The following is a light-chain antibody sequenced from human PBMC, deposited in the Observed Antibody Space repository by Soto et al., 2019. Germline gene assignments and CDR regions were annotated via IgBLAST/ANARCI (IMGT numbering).Light chain of an antibody. CDR1: KLGNKY. CDR3: QAWDSSTVV. J-gene: IGLJ2*01. CDR2: EDN. Sequence: SYELIQSPSVSLSPGQTATITCSGDKLGNKYACWYQQKPGQSPVLVIYEDNKRPSGIPERFSGSNSGNTATLTISGTQAVDEADYYCQAWDSSTVVFGGGTKVTVL. V-gene: IGLV3-1*01.